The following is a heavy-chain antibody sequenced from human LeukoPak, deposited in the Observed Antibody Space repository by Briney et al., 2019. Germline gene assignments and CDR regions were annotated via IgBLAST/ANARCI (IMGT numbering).Heavy chain of an antibody. V-gene: IGHV3-15*01. Sequence: GGSLRLSCAASGFTFSNAWMSWVRQAPGKGLEWVGRIKSKTDGGTTDYAAPVEGRFTISRDDSKNTLYLQMNSLKTEDTAVYYCTTRGYYDILTGYPAFFDYWGQGTLVTVSS. CDR1: GFTFSNAW. CDR3: TTRGYYDILTGYPAFFDY. D-gene: IGHD3-9*01. J-gene: IGHJ4*02. CDR2: IKSKTDGGTT.